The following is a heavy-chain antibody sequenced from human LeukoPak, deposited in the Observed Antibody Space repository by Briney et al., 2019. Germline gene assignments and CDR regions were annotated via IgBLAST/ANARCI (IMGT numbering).Heavy chain of an antibody. V-gene: IGHV1-46*01. CDR2: INPSGGST. D-gene: IGHD3-10*01. CDR3: ARENTMVRGPRGWFDP. J-gene: IGHJ5*02. CDR1: GYTFTSYY. Sequence: ASVKVSCKASGYTFTSYYMHWVRQAPGQGLEWRGIINPSGGSTSYAQKFQGRVTMTRDTSTSTVYMELSSLRSEDTAVYYCARENTMVRGPRGWFDPWGQGTLVTVSS.